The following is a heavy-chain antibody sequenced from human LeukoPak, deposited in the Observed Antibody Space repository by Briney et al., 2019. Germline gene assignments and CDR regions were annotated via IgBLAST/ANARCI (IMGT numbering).Heavy chain of an antibody. D-gene: IGHD5-12*01. V-gene: IGHV4-39*07. CDR2: IYYTGRT. J-gene: IGHJ4*02. CDR1: GGSISSSIFY. CDR3: ARVSGYDWESFYDY. Sequence: SETLSLTCTVSGGSISSSIFYWGWIRQPPGKGLEWIGSIYYTGRTYYNAPLKSRVTISLDTSKNQFSLNLSFVTAADTAVYYCARVSGYDWESFYDYWGQGTLVTVSS.